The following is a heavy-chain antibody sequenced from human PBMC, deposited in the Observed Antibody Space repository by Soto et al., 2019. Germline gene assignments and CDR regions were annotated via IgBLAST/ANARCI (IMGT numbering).Heavy chain of an antibody. CDR1: GFTFSSYS. D-gene: IGHD3-22*01. Sequence: RLSCAASGFTFSSYSMNCVRQAPVKGLEWVSSISSSSSYIYYADSVKGRFTISRDNAKNSLYLQMNSLRAEDTAVYYCARDSEHYYDSSGYLDVWGQGATVTVSS. CDR3: ARDSEHYYDSSGYLDV. V-gene: IGHV3-21*01. CDR2: ISSSSSYI. J-gene: IGHJ6*02.